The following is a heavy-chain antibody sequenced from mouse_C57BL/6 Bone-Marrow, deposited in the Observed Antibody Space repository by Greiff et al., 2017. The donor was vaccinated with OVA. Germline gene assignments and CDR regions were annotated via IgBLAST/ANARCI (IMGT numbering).Heavy chain of an antibody. CDR2: IYPGNGDT. CDR3: ARRATVVADYAMDY. Sequence: SGAELVRPGASVKMSCKASGYTFTSYNMHWVKQTPRQGLEWIGAIYPGNGDTSYNQTFKGKATLTVDKSSSTAYMQLSSLTSEDSAVYFCARRATVVADYAMDYWGQGTSVTVSS. J-gene: IGHJ4*01. D-gene: IGHD1-1*01. V-gene: IGHV1-12*01. CDR1: GYTFTSYN.